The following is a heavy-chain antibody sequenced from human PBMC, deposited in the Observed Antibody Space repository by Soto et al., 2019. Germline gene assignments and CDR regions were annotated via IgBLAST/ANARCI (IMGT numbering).Heavy chain of an antibody. J-gene: IGHJ2*01. CDR1: GFTFSGYA. CDR2: ISGGGDAT. Sequence: EVQLLDSGGGLVQPGGSLRLPCAASGFTFSGYALPWVRQSPGEGLEWVSAISGGGDATFYADPVKGRFTISRDNSKNTLYLQMNTLRAEDTAVYYCARKVSGSTGRPDLWYFDLWGRGTLVTVSS. V-gene: IGHV3-23*01. CDR3: ARKVSGSTGRPDLWYFDL. D-gene: IGHD3-10*01.